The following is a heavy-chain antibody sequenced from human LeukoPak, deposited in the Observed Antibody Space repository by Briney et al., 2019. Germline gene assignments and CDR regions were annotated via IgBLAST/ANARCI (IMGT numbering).Heavy chain of an antibody. D-gene: IGHD3-10*01. Sequence: GESLKISCEGSGYSFTSYWIGWVRQMPGKGLEWMGIIYPGDSDTRYSPSFQGQVTISADKSISTAYLQWSSLKASDTAMYYCASPYYYGSGSFRKDAFDIWGQGTMVTVSS. V-gene: IGHV5-51*01. CDR1: GYSFTSYW. CDR3: ASPYYYGSGSFRKDAFDI. J-gene: IGHJ3*02. CDR2: IYPGDSDT.